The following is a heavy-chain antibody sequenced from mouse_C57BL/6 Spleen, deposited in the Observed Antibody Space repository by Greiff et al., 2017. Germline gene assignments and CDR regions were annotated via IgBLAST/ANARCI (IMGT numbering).Heavy chain of an antibody. Sequence: EVKVEESGGGLVQPGGSLSLSCAASGFTFTDYYMSWVRQPPGKALEWLGFIRNKANGYTTEYSASVKGRFTISRDNSQSILYLQMNALRAEDSATYYCARSSKGYFDVWGTGTTVTVSS. CDR2: IRNKANGYTT. J-gene: IGHJ1*03. CDR1: GFTFTDYY. D-gene: IGHD1-3*01. V-gene: IGHV7-3*01. CDR3: ARSSKGYFDV.